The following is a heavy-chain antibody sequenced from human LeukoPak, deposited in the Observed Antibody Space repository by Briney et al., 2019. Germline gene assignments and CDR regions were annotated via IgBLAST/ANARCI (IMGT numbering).Heavy chain of an antibody. CDR2: ISSNGSST. D-gene: IGHD2-2*01. J-gene: IGHJ3*02. CDR1: GFTFSSYG. V-gene: IGHV3-64*01. Sequence: GGSLRLSCTASGFTFSSYGMHWVRQAPGKGLEYVSGISSNGSSTYYANSVKDRFTVSRDNSKNTLYLQMGSLRAEDKAVYYCARERGGYCSSSTCSKAFDIWGQGTMVTVSS. CDR3: ARERGGYCSSSTCSKAFDI.